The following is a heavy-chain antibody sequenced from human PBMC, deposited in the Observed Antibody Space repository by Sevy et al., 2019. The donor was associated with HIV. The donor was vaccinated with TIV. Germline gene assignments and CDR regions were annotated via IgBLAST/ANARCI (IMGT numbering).Heavy chain of an antibody. J-gene: IGHJ4*02. Sequence: ASVKVSCKASGGTFSSYGISWVRQAPGQGLEWMGGIIPILGTVNYAQKFQGRVTITADESTKTAYMELSSLRSEDTAVYYCGGGGGKGWYYFDYWGQETLVTVSS. CDR1: GGTFSSYG. CDR2: IIPILGTV. CDR3: GGGGGKGWYYFDY. D-gene: IGHD6-19*01. V-gene: IGHV1-69*13.